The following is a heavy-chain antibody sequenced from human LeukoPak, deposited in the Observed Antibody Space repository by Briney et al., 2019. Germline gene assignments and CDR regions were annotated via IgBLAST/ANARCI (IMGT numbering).Heavy chain of an antibody. J-gene: IGHJ4*02. CDR2: ISYDGSNK. CDR3: AKAPHIAARRPYYFDY. CDR1: GFTFSSYG. D-gene: IGHD6-6*01. V-gene: IGHV3-30*18. Sequence: PGRSLRLSCAASGFTFSSYGMHWVRQAPGKGLEWVAVISYDGSNKYYADSVKGRFTISRDNSKNTLYLQMNSLRAEDTAVYYCAKAPHIAARRPYYFDYWGQGTLVTVSS.